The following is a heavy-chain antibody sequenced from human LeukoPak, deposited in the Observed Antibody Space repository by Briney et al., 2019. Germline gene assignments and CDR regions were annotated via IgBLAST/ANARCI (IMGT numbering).Heavy chain of an antibody. D-gene: IGHD1-26*01. CDR3: AREFEGAYYFDY. V-gene: IGHV1-8*01. CDR1: GYTFTSYD. CDR2: MNPNSGNT. Sequence: ASVKVSCKASGYTFTSYDINWVRQATGQGLEWMGWMNPNSGNTGYAQKFQGRVTMTRDTSTSTVYMELSSLRSEDTAVYYCAREFEGAYYFDYWGQGTLVTVSS. J-gene: IGHJ4*02.